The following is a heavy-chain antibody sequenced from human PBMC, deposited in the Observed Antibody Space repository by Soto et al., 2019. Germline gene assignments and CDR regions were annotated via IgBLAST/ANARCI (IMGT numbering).Heavy chain of an antibody. CDR3: ARGGLQLEQQLGYFYGMDV. CDR2: ISAYNGNT. Sequence: ASVKVSCKASGYTFTSYGISWVRQAPGQGLEWMGWISAYNGNTNYAQKLQGRVTMTTDTSTSTAYMELRSLRSDDTAVYYCARGGLQLEQQLGYFYGMDVWGQGTTVPVSS. V-gene: IGHV1-18*01. D-gene: IGHD6-13*01. CDR1: GYTFTSYG. J-gene: IGHJ6*02.